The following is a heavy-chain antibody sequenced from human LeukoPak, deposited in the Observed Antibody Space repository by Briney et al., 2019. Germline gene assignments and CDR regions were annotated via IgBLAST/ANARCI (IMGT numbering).Heavy chain of an antibody. CDR2: ISYDGINK. D-gene: IGHD1-26*01. Sequence: GGSLRLSCAASGFTFSSYGMHWVRQAPGKGLEWAAVISYDGINKYYADSVKGRFTISRDNSKNTLYLQMNSLRAEDTAVYYCAKDNSGSSTGGYYFDSWGQGTLVTVSS. CDR3: AKDNSGSSTGGYYFDS. V-gene: IGHV3-30*18. J-gene: IGHJ4*02. CDR1: GFTFSSYG.